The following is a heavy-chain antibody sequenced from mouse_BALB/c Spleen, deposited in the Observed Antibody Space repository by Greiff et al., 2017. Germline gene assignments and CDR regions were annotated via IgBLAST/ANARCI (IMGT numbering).Heavy chain of an antibody. CDR2: IDPANGNT. CDR3: ARGGNYPWFAY. D-gene: IGHD2-1*01. V-gene: IGHV14-3*02. Sequence: DVQLQESGAELVKPGASVKLSCTASGFNIKDTYMHWVKQRPEQGLEWIGRIDPANGNTKYDPKFQGKATITADTSSNTAYLQLSSLTSEDTAVYYCARGGNYPWFAYWGQGTLVTVSA. J-gene: IGHJ3*01. CDR1: GFNIKDTY.